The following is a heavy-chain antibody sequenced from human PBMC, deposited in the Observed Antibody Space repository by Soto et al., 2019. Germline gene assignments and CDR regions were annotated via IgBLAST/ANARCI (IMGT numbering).Heavy chain of an antibody. D-gene: IGHD2-2*01. CDR1: GGSFSGYY. Sequence: KPSETLSLTCAVYGGSFSGYYWSWIRQPPGKGLEWIGEINHYGSTNQNPSLKSRDTLSIDTSKNQFSLKLSSVTAADTAVYCCAREACSTTSCYHDWGQGTTVTVSS. CDR3: AREACSTTSCYHD. J-gene: IGHJ6*02. V-gene: IGHV4-34*01. CDR2: INHYGST.